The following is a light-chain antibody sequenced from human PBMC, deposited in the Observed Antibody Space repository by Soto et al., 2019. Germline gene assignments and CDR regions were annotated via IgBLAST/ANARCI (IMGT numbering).Light chain of an antibody. CDR3: SSYAGYSNLV. CDR1: SSDVGDYHY. CDR2: EVN. V-gene: IGLV2-8*01. J-gene: IGLJ2*01. Sequence: QSALTQPPSASGSPGQSVTISCTGTSSDVGDYHYVSWYQQHPGIAPKLMIYEVNKRPSGVPDRFSGSKSGNTASLTVSGLQAEDEADYYCSSYAGYSNLVFGGGTKLTVL.